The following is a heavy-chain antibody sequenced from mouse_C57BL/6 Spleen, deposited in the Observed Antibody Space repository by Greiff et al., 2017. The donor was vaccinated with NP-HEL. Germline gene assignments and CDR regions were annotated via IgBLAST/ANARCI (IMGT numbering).Heavy chain of an antibody. Sequence: QVQLQQPGTELVKPGASVKLSCKASGYTFTSYWMHWVKQRPGQGLAWIGNINPSNGGTNYNEKFKSKATLTVDKSSSTAYMQLSSLTSDDSAVYYCARGGLDWDVGWCAYWGQGTLVTVSA. J-gene: IGHJ3*01. CDR2: INPSNGGT. CDR1: GYTFTSYW. CDR3: ARGGLDWDVGWCAY. V-gene: IGHV1-53*01. D-gene: IGHD4-1*01.